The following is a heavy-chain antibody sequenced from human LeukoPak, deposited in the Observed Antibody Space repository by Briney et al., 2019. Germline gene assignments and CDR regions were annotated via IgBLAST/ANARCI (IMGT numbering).Heavy chain of an antibody. J-gene: IGHJ4*02. CDR3: ARFLYGSGNDY. V-gene: IGHV4-59*01. D-gene: IGHD3-10*01. Sequence: SETLSLTCTVSGGSISNYCWSWIRQPPGKGLEWIGYIYYSGSTDYNPSLRSRVTISLDTSKNQFSLILSSVTAADTAMYYCARFLYGSGNDYWGQGTLVTVSS. CDR1: GGSISNYC. CDR2: IYYSGST.